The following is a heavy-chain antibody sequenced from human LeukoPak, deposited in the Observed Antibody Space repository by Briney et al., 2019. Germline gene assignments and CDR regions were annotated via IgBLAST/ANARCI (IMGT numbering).Heavy chain of an antibody. V-gene: IGHV3-73*01. CDR2: IRSTANGYAT. Sequence: GGSLRLACAASGFTFSGSALHWVRQASGKGLEWVGRIRSTANGYATAYAASVKGRFTISRDDSKNTAYLQMDSLKTEDTAVYYCTGNYYGSGSYADFDYWGQGTLVTVSS. J-gene: IGHJ4*02. D-gene: IGHD3-10*01. CDR1: GFTFSGSA. CDR3: TGNYYGSGSYADFDY.